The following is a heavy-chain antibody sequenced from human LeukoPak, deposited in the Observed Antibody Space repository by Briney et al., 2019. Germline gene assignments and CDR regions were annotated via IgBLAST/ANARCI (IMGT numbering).Heavy chain of an antibody. CDR3: ARDRLSVGAFDI. D-gene: IGHD1-26*01. CDR2: IYNSESI. CDR1: GGSINSVSYY. V-gene: IGHV4-39*07. Sequence: SETLSLTCTVSGGSINSVSYYWVWIRQPPGKGLEWIGSIYNSESIYSKPSLRSRVTISLDTSTNQFSLKLSSVTAADTALYFCARDRLSVGAFDIWGQGTMVTVSS. J-gene: IGHJ3*02.